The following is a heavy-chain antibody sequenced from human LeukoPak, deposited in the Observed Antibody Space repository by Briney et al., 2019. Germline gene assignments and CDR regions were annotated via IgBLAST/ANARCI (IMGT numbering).Heavy chain of an antibody. Sequence: SQTLSLTCAISGDSVSSNSAAWNWIRQSPSRGLEWLGRTYYRSKWYNDYAVSVKSRITINPDTSKNQFSLQLNSVTPEDTAVYYCARVGDIAVAGHKVQRGLEFDYWGQGTLVTVSS. V-gene: IGHV6-1*01. CDR1: GDSVSSNSAA. D-gene: IGHD6-19*01. J-gene: IGHJ4*02. CDR2: TYYRSKWYN. CDR3: ARVGDIAVAGHKVQRGLEFDY.